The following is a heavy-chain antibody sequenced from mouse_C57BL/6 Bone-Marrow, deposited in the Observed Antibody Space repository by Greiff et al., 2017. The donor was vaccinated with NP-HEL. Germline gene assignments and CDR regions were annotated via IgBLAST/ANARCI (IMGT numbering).Heavy chain of an antibody. Sequence: EVQLVESGGGLVQPGGSMKLSCVASGFTFSNYWMNWVRQSPEKGLEWVAQIRLKSDNYATHYAESVKGRFTISRDDSKSSVYLQMNNLSAEDTGIYYCTETTYSNPVDYWGQGTTLTVSS. CDR3: TETTYSNPVDY. CDR1: GFTFSNYW. D-gene: IGHD2-5*01. CDR2: IRLKSDNYAT. J-gene: IGHJ2*01. V-gene: IGHV6-3*01.